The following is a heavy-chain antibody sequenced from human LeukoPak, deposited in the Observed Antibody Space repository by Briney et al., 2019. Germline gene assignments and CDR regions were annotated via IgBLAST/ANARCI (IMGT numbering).Heavy chain of an antibody. CDR2: IIPIFGTA. D-gene: IGHD3-22*01. CDR1: GGTFSSYA. J-gene: IGHJ3*02. CDR3: ARDYYDSSGDSMIGAFDI. V-gene: IGHV1-69*06. Sequence: ASVKVSCKASGGTFSSYAISWVRQAPGQGLEWMGGIIPIFGTANYAQKFQGRVTITADKSTSTAYMELSSLRSEDTAVYYCARDYYDSSGDSMIGAFDIWGQGTMVTVSS.